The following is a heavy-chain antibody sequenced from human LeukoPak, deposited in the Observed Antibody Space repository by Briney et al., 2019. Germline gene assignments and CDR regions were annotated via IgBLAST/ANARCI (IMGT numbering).Heavy chain of an antibody. CDR2: IRSKADNYAT. J-gene: IGHJ4*02. V-gene: IGHV3-73*01. CDR3: TSAPATVFDY. CDR1: GFTFSGSP. D-gene: IGHD1-26*01. Sequence: GGSLRLSCAASGFTFSGSPILWVRQASGKGLEWVGRIRSKADNYATAYAASVNGRFTVSRDDSKNTAYLQMNSLKTEDTAVYYCTSAPATVFDYWGQGTLVTVSS.